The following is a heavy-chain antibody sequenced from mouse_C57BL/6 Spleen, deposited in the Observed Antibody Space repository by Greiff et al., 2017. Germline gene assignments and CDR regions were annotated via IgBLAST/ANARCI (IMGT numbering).Heavy chain of an antibody. CDR2: IDPSDSYT. CDR1: GYTFTSYW. D-gene: IGHD2-3*01. V-gene: IGHV1-59*01. CDR3: ARRDYDGYYNWYFDV. Sequence: QVQLQQSGAELVRPGTSVKLSCKASGYTFTSYWMHWVKQRPGQGLEWIGVIDPSDSYTNYNQKFKGKATLTVDTSSSTAYMQLSSLTSEDSAVYYCARRDYDGYYNWYFDVWGTGTTVTVSS. J-gene: IGHJ1*03.